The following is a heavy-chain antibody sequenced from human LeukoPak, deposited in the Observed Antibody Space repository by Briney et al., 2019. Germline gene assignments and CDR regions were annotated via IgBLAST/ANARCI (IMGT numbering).Heavy chain of an antibody. D-gene: IGHD3-10*01. CDR2: INHSGST. CDR1: GGSFSGYY. CDR3: ARGCYYGSGVYYYYGMDV. V-gene: IGHV4-34*01. Sequence: SETLSITCAVYGGSFSGYYWSWIRQPPGKGLEWIGEINHSGSTNYNPSLKSRVTISVDTSKNQFSLKLSSVTAADTAVYYCARGCYYGSGVYYYYGMDVWGQGTTVTVSS. J-gene: IGHJ6*02.